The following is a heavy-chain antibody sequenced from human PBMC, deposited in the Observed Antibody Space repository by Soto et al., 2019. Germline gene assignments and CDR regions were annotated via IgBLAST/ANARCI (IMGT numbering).Heavy chain of an antibody. CDR1: GFTFSTYS. CDR2: ISSSSVTI. CDR3: ARDRLGCSGGGCYSGYYGMDV. Sequence: EVQLVESGGGLVQPGGSLRLSCAASGFTFSTYSLNWVRQAPGKGLEWVSYISSSSVTINYADSVKGRFTISRDNAKNSLYLKMNSLREEDTAVYYCARDRLGCSGGGCYSGYYGMDVWGQGTTVTVSS. V-gene: IGHV3-48*02. D-gene: IGHD2-15*01. J-gene: IGHJ6*02.